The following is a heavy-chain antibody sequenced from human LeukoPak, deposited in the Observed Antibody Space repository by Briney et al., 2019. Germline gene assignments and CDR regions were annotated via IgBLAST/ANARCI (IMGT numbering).Heavy chain of an antibody. J-gene: IGHJ4*02. CDR3: ARLAYQYYDFWSGYHDY. Sequence: PGGSLRLSCAASGFTFSSYWMHWVRQAPGKGLVWVSPINSDGSSTSYADSVKGRFTISRDNAKNTLYLQMNSLRAEDTAVYYCARLAYQYYDFWSGYHDYWGQGTLVTVSS. CDR2: INSDGSST. V-gene: IGHV3-74*01. CDR1: GFTFSSYW. D-gene: IGHD3-3*01.